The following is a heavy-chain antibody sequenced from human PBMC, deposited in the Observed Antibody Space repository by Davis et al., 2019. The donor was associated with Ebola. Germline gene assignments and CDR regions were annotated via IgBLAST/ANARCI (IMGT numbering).Heavy chain of an antibody. V-gene: IGHV3-53*01. J-gene: IGHJ4*02. CDR3: ASTPTPYYDSSGYQGY. Sequence: GESLKISCAASGFTVSSNYMSWVRQAPGKGLEWVSVIYSGGSTYYADSVKGRFTISRDNSKNTLYLQMNSLRAEDTAVYYCASTPTPYYDSSGYQGYWGQGTLVTVSS. CDR2: IYSGGST. CDR1: GFTVSSNY. D-gene: IGHD3-22*01.